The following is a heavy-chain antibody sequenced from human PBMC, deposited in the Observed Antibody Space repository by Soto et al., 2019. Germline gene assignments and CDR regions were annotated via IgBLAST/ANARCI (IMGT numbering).Heavy chain of an antibody. CDR3: ASTSGDYGPYYFDY. J-gene: IGHJ4*02. CDR1: GFTFTYYA. CDR2: VSTNGGST. V-gene: IGHV3-64*01. D-gene: IGHD4-17*01. Sequence: PGGSLRLSCAASGFTFTYYAMHWVRQAPGKGLEYVSGVSTNGGSTYYANSVKGRFTISRDNSRNTLYLQMGSLRVEDMAVYYCASTSGDYGPYYFDYWGQGTLVTAPQ.